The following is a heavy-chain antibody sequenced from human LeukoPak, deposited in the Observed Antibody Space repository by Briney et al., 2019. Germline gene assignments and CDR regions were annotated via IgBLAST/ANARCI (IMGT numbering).Heavy chain of an antibody. Sequence: ASVKVSCKDSGYTFTGHFIQWVRQAPGQGPEWMGRIDPNDGGTNYAQKFQGRVTMTRDTSISTAYMKLSSLRSDDTAVYYCARGSDSGTPRWFDPWGQGTLVTV. D-gene: IGHD1-26*01. CDR3: ARGSDSGTPRWFDP. J-gene: IGHJ5*02. CDR1: GYTFTGHF. CDR2: IDPNDGGT. V-gene: IGHV1-2*06.